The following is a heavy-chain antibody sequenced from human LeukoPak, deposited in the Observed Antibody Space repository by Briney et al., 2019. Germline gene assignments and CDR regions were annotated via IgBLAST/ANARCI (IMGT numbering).Heavy chain of an antibody. Sequence: SETLSLTCAVYGGSFSGYYWSWIRQPPGKGLEWIGEISHSGSTNYNPSLKSRVTISVDTSKNQFSLKLSSVTAADTAVYYCARPSSPYYYGSGSYGFDPWGQGTLVTVSS. J-gene: IGHJ5*02. CDR2: ISHSGST. V-gene: IGHV4-34*01. CDR3: ARPSSPYYYGSGSYGFDP. D-gene: IGHD3-10*01. CDR1: GGSFSGYY.